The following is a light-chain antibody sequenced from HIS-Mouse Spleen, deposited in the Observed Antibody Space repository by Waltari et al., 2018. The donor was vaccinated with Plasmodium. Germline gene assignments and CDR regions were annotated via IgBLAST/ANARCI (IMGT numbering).Light chain of an antibody. Sequence: QSALTQPASVSGSPGQSITIPCTGTSSDVGGYHYVSWYQQHPGKAPKLMIYDVSNRPSGVSNRFSGSKSGNTATLTISGTQAMDEADYYCQAWDSSTVVFGGGTKLTVL. CDR1: SSDVGGYHY. V-gene: IGLV2-14*03. CDR3: QAWDSSTVV. J-gene: IGLJ2*01. CDR2: DVS.